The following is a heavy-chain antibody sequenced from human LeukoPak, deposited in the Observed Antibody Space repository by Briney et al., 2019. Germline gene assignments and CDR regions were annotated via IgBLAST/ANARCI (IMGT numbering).Heavy chain of an antibody. CDR2: IKQDGSEK. V-gene: IGHV3-7*01. CDR1: GFSFSNYW. CDR3: ARDREYTDYLHNWFDP. D-gene: IGHD4-11*01. J-gene: IGHJ5*02. Sequence: PGGSLRLSCAASGFSFSNYWMSWVRQAPGKGLEWVANIKQDGSEKYYVDSVKGRFTISRDSAKKSLYLQMNSLRAEDTAVYYCARDREYTDYLHNWFDPWGQGTLVTVSS.